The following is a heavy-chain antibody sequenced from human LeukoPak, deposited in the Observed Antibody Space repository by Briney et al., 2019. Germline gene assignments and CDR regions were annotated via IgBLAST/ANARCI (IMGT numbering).Heavy chain of an antibody. Sequence: GGSLRLSCAASGFTFGAYWMNWVRQAPGKGLEWVANIWQGESGAHYVDSVTGRFIISGDSAKTSLCLQMNNLRAEDSAVYYCVRGRDIVATAPYYYYGMDVWGQGTTVTVSS. CDR3: VRGRDIVATAPYYYYGMDV. D-gene: IGHD5-12*01. CDR1: GFTFGAYW. J-gene: IGHJ6*02. CDR2: IWQGESGA. V-gene: IGHV3-7*04.